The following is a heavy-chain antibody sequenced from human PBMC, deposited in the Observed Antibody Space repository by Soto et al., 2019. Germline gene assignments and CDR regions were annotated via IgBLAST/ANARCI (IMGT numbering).Heavy chain of an antibody. CDR3: ARVIRSAYDSSGYYPFDAFDI. J-gene: IGHJ3*02. CDR1: GYTFTGYY. D-gene: IGHD3-22*01. V-gene: IGHV1-2*04. Sequence: GASVKVSCKASGYTFTGYYMHWVRQAPGQGLEWMGWINPNSGGTNYAQKFQGWVTMTRDTSISTAYMELSRLRSDDTAVYYCARVIRSAYDSSGYYPFDAFDIWGQGTMVTVSS. CDR2: INPNSGGT.